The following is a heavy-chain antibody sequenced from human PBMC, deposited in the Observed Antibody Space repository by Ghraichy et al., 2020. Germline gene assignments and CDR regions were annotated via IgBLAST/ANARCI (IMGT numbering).Heavy chain of an antibody. D-gene: IGHD2-2*01. Sequence: ASVKVSCKASGYTFTGSYMHWVRQAPGQGREWMGWINPKSGGTKYAQSFQGRVTLTRDTSISTAYMEVNRLRSDDTAVYYCARRLLVPASYYYPMDVWGQGTTVTVSS. J-gene: IGHJ6*02. CDR3: ARRLLVPASYYYPMDV. CDR2: INPKSGGT. V-gene: IGHV1-2*02. CDR1: GYTFTGSY.